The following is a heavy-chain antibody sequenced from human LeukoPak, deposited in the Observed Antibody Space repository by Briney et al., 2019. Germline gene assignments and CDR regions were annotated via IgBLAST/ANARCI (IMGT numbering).Heavy chain of an antibody. CDR3: ARVGLVEWSGVDY. J-gene: IGHJ4*02. D-gene: IGHD3-3*01. Sequence: PGGSLRLSCAASGFTLSSYGMHWVRQAPGKGLEWVALIRYDETNKYYADSVKGRFTISRDNSKNTLYLQMNSLRAEDTAVYYCARVGLVEWSGVDYWGQGTLVTVSS. CDR1: GFTLSSYG. V-gene: IGHV3-30*02. CDR2: IRYDETNK.